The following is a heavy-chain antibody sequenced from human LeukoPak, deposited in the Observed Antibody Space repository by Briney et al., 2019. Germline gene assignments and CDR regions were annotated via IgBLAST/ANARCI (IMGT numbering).Heavy chain of an antibody. J-gene: IGHJ3*02. D-gene: IGHD3-22*01. CDR2: ISWNSGSI. Sequence: PGGYLRLSCAASGFTFDDYAMPWVRQAPGKGLEWVSGISWNSGSIGYADSVKGLFTISRDNAKNSLYLQMNSLRAEDTALYYCAKVKTPAYYYDSSGLGDAFDIWGQGTMVTVSS. CDR1: GFTFDDYA. V-gene: IGHV3-9*01. CDR3: AKVKTPAYYYDSSGLGDAFDI.